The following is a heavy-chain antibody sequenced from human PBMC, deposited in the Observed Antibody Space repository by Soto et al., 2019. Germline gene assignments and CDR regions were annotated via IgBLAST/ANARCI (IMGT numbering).Heavy chain of an antibody. CDR1: GFTFSSYA. V-gene: IGHV3-23*01. Sequence: GGSLRLSCAASGFTFSSYAMSWVRQAPGKGLEWVSAISGSGGSTYYADSVKGRFTISRDNSKKTLYLQMNSLRAEDTAVYYCAKSINYYYYYGMDVWGQGTTVTVSS. J-gene: IGHJ6*02. CDR2: ISGSGGST. D-gene: IGHD2-21*01. CDR3: AKSINYYYYYGMDV.